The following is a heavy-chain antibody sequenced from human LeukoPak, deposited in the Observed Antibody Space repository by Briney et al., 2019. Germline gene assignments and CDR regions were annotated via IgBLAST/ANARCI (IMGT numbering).Heavy chain of an antibody. D-gene: IGHD3-22*01. Sequence: GGSLRLSCAASGFTVSSNYMSWVRQAPGKGLECVSVIYSGGNTYYADSVKGRFTISRDNSKNTLHLQMNGLRAEDTAMYYCAKDDSSGYYGYYFDSWGQGTLVTVSS. J-gene: IGHJ4*02. V-gene: IGHV3-66*01. CDR2: IYSGGNT. CDR1: GFTVSSNY. CDR3: AKDDSSGYYGYYFDS.